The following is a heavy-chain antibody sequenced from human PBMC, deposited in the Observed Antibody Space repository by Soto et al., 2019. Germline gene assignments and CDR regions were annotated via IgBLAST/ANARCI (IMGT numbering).Heavy chain of an antibody. D-gene: IGHD2-2*01. CDR2: ISGSGGST. CDR3: AKNSRTVVAAAGVDY. Sequence: GSLRLSCAVSGFTFSGYAMSWVRQAPGKGLEWVSAISGSGGSTYYADSVKGRFTISRDNAKNTLYLQMNSLRVEDSAVYYCAKNSRTVVAAAGVDYWGQGTLVTVSS. J-gene: IGHJ4*02. V-gene: IGHV3-23*01. CDR1: GFTFSGYA.